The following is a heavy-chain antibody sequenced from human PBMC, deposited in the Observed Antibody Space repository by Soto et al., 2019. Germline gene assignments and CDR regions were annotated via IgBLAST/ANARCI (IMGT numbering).Heavy chain of an antibody. Sequence: NPSETLSLTCTVSGGSISSYYWSWIRQPPGKGLEWIGYIYYSGSTNYNPSLKSRVTISVDTSKNQFSLKLSSVTAADTAVYYCARDRGPYYDILPGHNGLDVWGQGTTVTVSS. D-gene: IGHD3-9*01. J-gene: IGHJ6*02. V-gene: IGHV4-59*01. CDR1: GGSISSYY. CDR3: ARDRGPYYDILPGHNGLDV. CDR2: IYYSGST.